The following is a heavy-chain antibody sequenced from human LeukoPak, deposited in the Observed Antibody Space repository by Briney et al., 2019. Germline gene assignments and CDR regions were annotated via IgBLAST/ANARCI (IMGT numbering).Heavy chain of an antibody. D-gene: IGHD2-2*01. J-gene: IGHJ6*02. CDR1: GGTFNNYA. Sequence: AASVKVSCKTYGGTFNNYAINWVRQAPGQGLEWMGGIIPLFRTANYAQNFQGRLTITADESTRTAYMELSSLRSEDTAVYYCARIMEYCSSTSCYYGMDVWAKGPRSPSP. CDR2: IIPLFRTA. V-gene: IGHV1-69*13. CDR3: ARIMEYCSSTSCYYGMDV.